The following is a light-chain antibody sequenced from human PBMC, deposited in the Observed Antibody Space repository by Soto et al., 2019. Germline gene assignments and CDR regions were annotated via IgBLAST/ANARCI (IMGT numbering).Light chain of an antibody. V-gene: IGKV3-15*01. CDR2: GAT. J-gene: IGKJ2*01. CDR3: QQYNNWAPT. Sequence: EIVMTQSPATLSVSPGERATLSCRASQSISINLAWYQQKPGQAPRLLIDGATTRATGIPGRFSGSGSGTEFTLDIDSLQSEDFAVYHCQQYNNWAPTFGQGTKLEIK. CDR1: QSISIN.